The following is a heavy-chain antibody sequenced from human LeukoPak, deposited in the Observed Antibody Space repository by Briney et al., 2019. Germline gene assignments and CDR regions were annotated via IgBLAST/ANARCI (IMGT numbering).Heavy chain of an antibody. V-gene: IGHV3-23*01. D-gene: IGHD3-3*01. J-gene: IGHJ4*02. Sequence: PGGSLRLSCTASGLSLNNYAMSWVRQVPGKGLEWVSASSSSDDGKWYAESVRGRFTISRDTSKNTVYLQMNSLRADDTAVYYCARSARLMKGVVEVTALDDWGQGTLVTVSS. CDR2: SSSSDDGK. CDR1: GLSLNNYA. CDR3: ARSARLMKGVVEVTALDD.